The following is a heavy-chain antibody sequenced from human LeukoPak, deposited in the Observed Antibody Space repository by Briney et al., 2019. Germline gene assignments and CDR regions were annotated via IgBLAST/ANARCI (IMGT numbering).Heavy chain of an antibody. CDR3: AIFPVPAAMDADY. Sequence: SETLSLTCAVSGYSISSNYYWSWIRQPPGKGLEWIGYIYYSGSTYYNPSPKSRVTISVDTSKNQFSLKLSSVTAADTAVYYCAIFPVPAAMDADYWGQGTLVTVSS. D-gene: IGHD2-2*01. CDR1: GYSISSNYY. CDR2: IYYSGST. V-gene: IGHV4-30-4*08. J-gene: IGHJ4*02.